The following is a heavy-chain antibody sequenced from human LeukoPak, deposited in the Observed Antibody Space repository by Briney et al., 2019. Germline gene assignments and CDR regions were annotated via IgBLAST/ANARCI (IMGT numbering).Heavy chain of an antibody. J-gene: IGHJ4*02. CDR3: ARTTSLTASGYDY. CDR2: MNPYSGDR. D-gene: IGHD4-17*01. Sequence: ASVKVSCKTSGYTFTSYHINWVRQATGQGLEWMGWMNPYSGDRDYAQKFQGRVSITSDTSISTAYMELSSLRSDDTAVYFCARTTSLTASGYDYWGQGTLVTVSS. V-gene: IGHV1-8*03. CDR1: GYTFTSYH.